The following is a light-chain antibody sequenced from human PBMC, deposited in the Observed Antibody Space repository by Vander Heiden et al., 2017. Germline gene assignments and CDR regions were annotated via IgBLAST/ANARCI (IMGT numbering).Light chain of an antibody. Sequence: EIVLTQSPATLSLSPGEGATLSCRASQSVSSYLAWYQHNPGQAPRLLIYAPSNRATGIPGRFGGTGSGTDFTLTIGSQGPKVSAVYSCQNRSGWLPGTLGQGPRWKSN. CDR2: APS. CDR3: QNRSGWLPGT. V-gene: IGKV3-11*01. J-gene: IGKJ1*01. CDR1: QSVSSY.